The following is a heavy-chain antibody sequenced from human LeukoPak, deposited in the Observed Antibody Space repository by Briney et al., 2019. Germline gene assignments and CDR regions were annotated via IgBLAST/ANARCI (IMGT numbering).Heavy chain of an antibody. CDR1: GGSISSYY. Sequence: SETLSLTCTVSGGSISSYYWSWIRQPPGKGLEWIGYIYYSGSTNYNPSLKSRVTISVKTSKNQFSLKVSSVTAADTAVFYCARTGGSFYFYYYMDVWGKGTTVTVSS. J-gene: IGHJ6*03. CDR3: ARTGGSFYFYYYMDV. CDR2: IYYSGST. V-gene: IGHV4-59*12. D-gene: IGHD1-26*01.